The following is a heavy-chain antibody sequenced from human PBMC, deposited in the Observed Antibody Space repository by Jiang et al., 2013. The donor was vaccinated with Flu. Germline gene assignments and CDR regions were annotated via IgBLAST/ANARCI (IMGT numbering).Heavy chain of an antibody. J-gene: IGHJ4*02. V-gene: IGHV1-69*04. D-gene: IGHD3-16*01. CDR2: IPILGIA. Sequence: IPILGIANYAQKFQGRVTITADKSTSTAYMELSSLRSEDTAVYYCAREYELGGDWGQGTLVTVSS. CDR3: AREYELGGD.